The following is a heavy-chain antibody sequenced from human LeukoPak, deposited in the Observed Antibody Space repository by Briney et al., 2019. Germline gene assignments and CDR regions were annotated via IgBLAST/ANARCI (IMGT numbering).Heavy chain of an antibody. J-gene: IGHJ5*02. V-gene: IGHV4-30-2*01. D-gene: IGHD1-14*01. CDR2: IYHSGST. Sequence: PSETLSLTCAASGGSISSGGYSWSWIRQPPGKGLEWIGYIYHSGSTYHNPSLKSRVTISVDRAKNQFSLKLSSVTAADTAVYYCARGLTTPRWFDPWGQGTLVTVSS. CDR3: ARGLTTPRWFDP. CDR1: GGSISSGGYS.